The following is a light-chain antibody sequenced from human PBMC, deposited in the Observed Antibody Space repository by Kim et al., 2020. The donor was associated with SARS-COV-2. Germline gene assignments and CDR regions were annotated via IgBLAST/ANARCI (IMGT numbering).Light chain of an antibody. CDR1: QDISNR. Sequence: SSVGHRATITFQASQDISNRLNWCQQKPGQAPKVLIYDASNLETGVPSRFSGSGSGTHFTFTISSLQPDDIATYYCQQYDNLPVTFGQGTRLEIK. CDR3: QQYDNLPVT. V-gene: IGKV1-33*01. CDR2: DAS. J-gene: IGKJ5*01.